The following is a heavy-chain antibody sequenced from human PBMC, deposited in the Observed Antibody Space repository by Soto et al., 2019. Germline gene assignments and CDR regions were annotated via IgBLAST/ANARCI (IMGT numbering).Heavy chain of an antibody. D-gene: IGHD2-2*01. CDR3: ARYVTYCSSLRCYVAV. Sequence: PGGSLRLSCAASGFSFSDYNMNWVRQAPGKGLEWVSYISGSGSTKWYSESVKGRFTISRDNAKNSLYLEMNSLRVDDTAVYYCARYVTYCSSLRCYVAVWGKGTPVTVSS. V-gene: IGHV3-48*01. CDR2: ISGSGSTK. J-gene: IGHJ6*04. CDR1: GFSFSDYN.